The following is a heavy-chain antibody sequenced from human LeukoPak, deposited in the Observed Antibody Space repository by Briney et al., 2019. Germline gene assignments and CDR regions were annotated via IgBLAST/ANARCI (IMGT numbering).Heavy chain of an antibody. V-gene: IGHV4-59*01. CDR1: GGSISSYY. Sequence: SETLSLTCTVSGGSISSYYWSWIRQPPGKGLEWIGYIYYSGSTNYNPSLKSRVTISVDTSKNQFSLKLSSVTAADTAVYYCARGLIAAAGIGWFDPWGQGTLVTVSS. D-gene: IGHD6-13*01. CDR3: ARGLIAAAGIGWFDP. J-gene: IGHJ5*02. CDR2: IYYSGST.